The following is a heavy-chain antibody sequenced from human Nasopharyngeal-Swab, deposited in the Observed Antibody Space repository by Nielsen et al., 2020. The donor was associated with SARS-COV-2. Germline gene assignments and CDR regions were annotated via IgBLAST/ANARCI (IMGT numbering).Heavy chain of an antibody. Sequence: SETLSLTCTVSGGSISSSSYYWGRIRQPPGKGLEWIGSIYYSGSTYYNPSLKSRVTISVDTSKNQFSLKLSSVTAADTAVYYCARDGKGQQLAYYYYYYMDVWGKGTTVTVSS. CDR2: IYYSGST. V-gene: IGHV4-39*07. CDR1: GGSISSSSYY. D-gene: IGHD6-13*01. J-gene: IGHJ6*03. CDR3: ARDGKGQQLAYYYYYYMDV.